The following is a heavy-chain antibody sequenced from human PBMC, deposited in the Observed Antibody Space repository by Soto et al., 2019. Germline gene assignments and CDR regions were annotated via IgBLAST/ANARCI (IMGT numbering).Heavy chain of an antibody. CDR3: ARDGPHGHVYRNYYYYYGMDV. J-gene: IGHJ6*02. Sequence: QVQLVQSGAEVKKPGSAVKVSCKASGGTFSSYAISWVRQAPGQGLEWMGGIIPIFGTANYAQKFQGRVTITADQSTSTAYMELSSLRSEDTVVYYCARDGPHGHVYRNYYYYYGMDVWGQGTTVTVSS. CDR2: IIPIFGTA. D-gene: IGHD3-10*02. CDR1: GGTFSSYA. V-gene: IGHV1-69*01.